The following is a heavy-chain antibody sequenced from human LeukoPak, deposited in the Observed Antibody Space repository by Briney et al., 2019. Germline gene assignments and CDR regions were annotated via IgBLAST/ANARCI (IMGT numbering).Heavy chain of an antibody. D-gene: IGHD5-24*01. Sequence: PGGSLRLPCEGSAFIFSGHWMNWVRQTPGKGLEWVASIKEDGSERQYVDSVKGRFTISRDNAKNSLYLQMNSLRAEDTAIYYCTRVGYIDEGIDYWGQGTLVTVSS. CDR3: TRVGYIDEGIDY. V-gene: IGHV3-7*04. CDR2: IKEDGSER. J-gene: IGHJ4*02. CDR1: AFIFSGHW.